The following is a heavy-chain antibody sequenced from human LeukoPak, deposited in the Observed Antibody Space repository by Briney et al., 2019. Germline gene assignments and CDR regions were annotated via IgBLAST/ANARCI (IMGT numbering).Heavy chain of an antibody. Sequence: AGSLRLSCAPSTFTFSSFAMSWGRPAPGEGLEWVSAISAGADSTYYAGSVQGRFTISRDNSKNTLCLQMSGLRAEDTAVYFCARGAYGDYDSWGQGTLVTVAS. CDR1: TFTFSSFA. V-gene: IGHV3-23*01. J-gene: IGHJ5*01. D-gene: IGHD4-17*01. CDR3: ARGAYGDYDS. CDR2: ISAGADST.